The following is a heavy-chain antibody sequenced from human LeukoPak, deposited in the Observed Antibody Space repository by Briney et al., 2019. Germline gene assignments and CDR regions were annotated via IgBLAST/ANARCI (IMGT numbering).Heavy chain of an antibody. Sequence: GGSLRLSCVASGFTFSSYWMSWVRQAPGKGLEWVANIKHDGSEKYYVDSVKGRFTISRDNAKNSLYLQMNSLRAEDTAVYYCARDYGSGSYGAFDIWGQGTMVTVSS. V-gene: IGHV3-7*01. J-gene: IGHJ3*02. CDR1: GFTFSSYW. CDR3: ARDYGSGSYGAFDI. D-gene: IGHD3-10*01. CDR2: IKHDGSEK.